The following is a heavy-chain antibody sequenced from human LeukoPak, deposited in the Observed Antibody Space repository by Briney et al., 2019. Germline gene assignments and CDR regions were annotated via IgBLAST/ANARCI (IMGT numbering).Heavy chain of an antibody. V-gene: IGHV1-69*13. CDR1: GGTFSSYA. Sequence: ASVKVSCKASGGTFSSYAISWVRQAPGQGLEWMGGIIPIFGTANYAQKFQGRVTITADESTSTAYMELSSLRSEDTAVYYCARGPAAINGDWFDPWGQGTLVTVSS. J-gene: IGHJ5*02. D-gene: IGHD2-2*01. CDR2: IIPIFGTA. CDR3: ARGPAAINGDWFDP.